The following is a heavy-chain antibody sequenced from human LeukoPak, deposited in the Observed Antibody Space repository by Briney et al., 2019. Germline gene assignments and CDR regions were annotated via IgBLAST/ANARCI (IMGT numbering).Heavy chain of an antibody. D-gene: IGHD1-26*01. V-gene: IGHV6-1*01. CDR3: ARGSVGGSTIVDY. CDR1: GDSVSSNSAA. Sequence: SQTLSLTCAISGDSVSSNSAAWNWIRQSPSRGLEWLGRTYYRSKWYYDYAVAVKSRISINPDTSKNQFSLQLSSVTPEDTAGYYGARGSVGGSTIVDYWGQGTLVTVSS. CDR2: TYYRSKWYY. J-gene: IGHJ4*02.